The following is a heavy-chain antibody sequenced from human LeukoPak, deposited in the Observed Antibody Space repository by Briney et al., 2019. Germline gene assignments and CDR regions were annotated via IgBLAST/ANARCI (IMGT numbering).Heavy chain of an antibody. CDR1: GGTFSSYA. V-gene: IGHV1-69*13. Sequence: SVKVSCKASGGTFSSYAISWVRQAPGQGLEWMGGIIPIFGTANYAQKFQGRVTITADESTSTAYMELSSLRSEDTAVYYCARVGRDGYNFYYWGQGTLVTVSS. CDR3: ARVGRDGYNFYY. D-gene: IGHD5-24*01. CDR2: IIPIFGTA. J-gene: IGHJ4*02.